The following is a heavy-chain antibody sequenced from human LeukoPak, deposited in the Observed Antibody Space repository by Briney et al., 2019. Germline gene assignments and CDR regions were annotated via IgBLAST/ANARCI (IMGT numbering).Heavy chain of an antibody. CDR2: INDSGST. CDR1: GGSFSGYY. Sequence: PSETLSLTCAVYGGSFSGYYWSCIRQPPGKGLEWIGEINDSGSTNYNPSLKSRVTISVDTSKNQFSLKLSSVTAADTAVYYCARGGTIFGVAPSSAVYDYWGQGTLVTVSS. V-gene: IGHV4-34*01. J-gene: IGHJ4*02. D-gene: IGHD3-3*01. CDR3: ARGGTIFGVAPSSAVYDY.